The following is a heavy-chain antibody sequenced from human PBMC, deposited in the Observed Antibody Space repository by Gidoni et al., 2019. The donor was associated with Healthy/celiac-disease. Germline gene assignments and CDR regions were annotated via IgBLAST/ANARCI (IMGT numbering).Heavy chain of an antibody. CDR1: GFTFSSYS. CDR2: ISSSSSTI. CDR3: ARSPPRLRLYYMDV. V-gene: IGHV3-48*01. Sequence: EVQLVASGGGLVQPGGSLRLSCAASGFTFSSYSMNWVRQAPGKGLEWVSYISSSSSTIYYADSVKGRFTISRDNAKNSLYLQMNSLRAEDTAVYYCARSPPRLRLYYMDVWGKGTTVTVSS. J-gene: IGHJ6*03.